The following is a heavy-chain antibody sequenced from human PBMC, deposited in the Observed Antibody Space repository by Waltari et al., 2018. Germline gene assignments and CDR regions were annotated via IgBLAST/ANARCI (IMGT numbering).Heavy chain of an antibody. J-gene: IGHJ4*02. V-gene: IGHV4-31*03. CDR1: GGSVSTCGSS. CDR2: IYNTWNT. Sequence: QVHLQESGPGLVNPSQTLSLTCTVSGGSVSTCGSSLTWFRQRPGEALEWIGHIYNTWNTDYNPSLRSRVDISLDTSENQFSLKVNLLTAADTAVYYCARDLKYTNGWYEMPVWGQGTLVTVSS. CDR3: ARDLKYTNGWYEMPV. D-gene: IGHD6-13*01.